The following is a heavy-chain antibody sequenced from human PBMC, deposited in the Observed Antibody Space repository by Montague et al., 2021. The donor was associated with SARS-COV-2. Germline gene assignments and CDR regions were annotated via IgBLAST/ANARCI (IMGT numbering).Heavy chain of an antibody. CDR3: ARDFGESRDH. D-gene: IGHD3-10*01. J-gene: IGHJ4*02. Sequence: SLRLSCAASGFTVSSNYMSWVRQAPGKGLEWVSLIYSRGRTSYADSVKGRFTMSRDNSKNTLYLQMNSLRAEDTAVYYCARDFGESRDHWGQGTLVTVSS. CDR1: GFTVSSNY. CDR2: IYSRGRT. V-gene: IGHV3-53*01.